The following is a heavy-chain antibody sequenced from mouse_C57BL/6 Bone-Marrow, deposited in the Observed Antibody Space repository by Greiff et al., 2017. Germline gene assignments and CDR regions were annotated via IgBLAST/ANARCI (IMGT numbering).Heavy chain of an antibody. CDR1: GFTFSSYA. CDR3: AREGLVYYFDY. V-gene: IGHV5-4*01. J-gene: IGHJ2*01. D-gene: IGHD3-1*01. Sequence: DVKLQESGGGLVKPGGSLKLSCAASGFTFSSYAMSWVRQTPEKRLEWVATISDGGSYTYYPDNVKGRFTISRDNAKNNLYLQMSHLKSEDTAMYYCAREGLVYYFDYWGQGTTLTVSS. CDR2: ISDGGSYT.